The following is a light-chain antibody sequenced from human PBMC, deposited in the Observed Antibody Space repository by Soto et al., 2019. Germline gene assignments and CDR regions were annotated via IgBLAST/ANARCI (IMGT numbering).Light chain of an antibody. CDR2: DDN. CDR1: SSDIGTYDL. Sequence: QSALTQPASVSGSPGQSITISCTGTSSDIGTYDLVSWYQQFPGKAPKVIIYDDNKRPSGVSNRFSGSSSGNTASLTISGLQAEGEAIYSCCSYAGRSIYVFGSGTQLTVL. CDR3: CSYAGRSIYV. J-gene: IGLJ7*01. V-gene: IGLV2-23*01.